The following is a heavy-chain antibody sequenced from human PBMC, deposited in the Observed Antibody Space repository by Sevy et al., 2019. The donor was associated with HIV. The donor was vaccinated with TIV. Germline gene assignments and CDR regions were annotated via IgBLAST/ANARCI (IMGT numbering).Heavy chain of an antibody. D-gene: IGHD2-15*01. CDR1: GFTFNFHG. J-gene: IGHJ5*02. Sequence: GGSLRLSCAASGFTFNFHGMHWVRQAPGKGLEWVAFIWHDGSNKYMADSVKGRFNISRDNSKNTLFLQMNSLTVEDTAAYYCARETENSARWLDPWGQGTLVTVSS. V-gene: IGHV3-30*02. CDR3: ARETENSARWLDP. CDR2: IWHDGSNK.